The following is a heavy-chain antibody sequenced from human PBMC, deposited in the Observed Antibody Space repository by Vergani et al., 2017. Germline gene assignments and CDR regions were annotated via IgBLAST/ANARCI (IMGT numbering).Heavy chain of an antibody. V-gene: IGHV3-74*03. CDR1: GFSFNTHW. CDR3: VRTEYCTGIACNTRFDS. J-gene: IGHJ5*01. D-gene: IGHD2-8*02. Sequence: EVQLVESGGGSVQSGGSLRLSCVASGFSFNTHWMHWVRQVPGKGLMWVARIDEYGNRATYGDFETGRFTISRDNAKNTVFLQMNNLRADDAGVYYCVRTEYCTGIACNTRFDSWGQGALVTVSS. CDR2: IDEYGNRA.